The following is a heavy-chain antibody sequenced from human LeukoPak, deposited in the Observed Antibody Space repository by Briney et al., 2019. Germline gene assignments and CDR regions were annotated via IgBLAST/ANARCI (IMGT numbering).Heavy chain of an antibody. D-gene: IGHD2-2*01. CDR2: IFYSGNT. J-gene: IGHJ4*02. CDR1: GVSVSSGTYY. V-gene: IGHV4-61*01. CDR3: ARDRYALTFDY. Sequence: SETLSLTCTVSGVSVSSGTYYWSWIRQPPGKGLEWVGYIFYSGNTNYNPSLKSRVTMSVDTSKNQFPLKLNSVTAADTAVYYCARDRYALTFDYWGQGILVTVSS.